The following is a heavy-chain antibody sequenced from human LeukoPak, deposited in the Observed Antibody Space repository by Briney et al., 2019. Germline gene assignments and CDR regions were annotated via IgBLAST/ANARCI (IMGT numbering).Heavy chain of an antibody. V-gene: IGHV4-61*02. Sequence: PSQTLSLTCTVSGGSISSGSYYWSWIRQPAGKGLEWIGRIYTSGSTNYNPSLKSRVTISVDTSKNQFSLKLSSVTAADTAVYYCARGPQAVGYYYIDEWGKGTTVTVSS. CDR1: GGSISSGSYY. J-gene: IGHJ6*03. CDR3: ARGPQAVGYYYIDE. CDR2: IYTSGST.